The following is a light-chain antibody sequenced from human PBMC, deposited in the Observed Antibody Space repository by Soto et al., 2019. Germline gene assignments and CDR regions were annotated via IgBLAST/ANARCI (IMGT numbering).Light chain of an antibody. V-gene: IGLV4-69*01. CDR1: SGHSTYP. CDR2: VNSDGSH. Sequence: QLVLTQSPSASASLGASVKLTCTLSSGHSTYPIAWHQQQPEKGPRYVMKVNSDGSHSKGDGIPDRFSGSSSGAERYLTISSLQSEDEADYYCQTWGTGIWVFGGGTKVTVL. CDR3: QTWGTGIWV. J-gene: IGLJ3*02.